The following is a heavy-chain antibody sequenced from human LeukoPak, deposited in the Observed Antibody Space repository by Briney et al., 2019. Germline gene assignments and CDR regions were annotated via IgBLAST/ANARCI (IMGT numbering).Heavy chain of an antibody. CDR3: ARGAKMSTRGFDY. Sequence: SETLSLTCTVSGGSISSYYWSWIRQPPGKGLEWIGYIYNSGRTHNKPSLKSRVIISVDTSKNQLSLNLRYVTAADTAVYYCARGAKMSTRGFDYWGQGILVTVSS. D-gene: IGHD5-24*01. J-gene: IGHJ4*02. V-gene: IGHV4-59*06. CDR2: IYNSGRT. CDR1: GGSISSYY.